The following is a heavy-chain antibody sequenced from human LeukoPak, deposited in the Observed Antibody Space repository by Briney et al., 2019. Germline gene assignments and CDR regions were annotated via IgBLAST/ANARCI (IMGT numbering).Heavy chain of an antibody. CDR1: GFTVSSNY. V-gene: IGHV3-53*01. J-gene: IGHJ3*02. CDR2: IYSGGST. D-gene: IGHD3-10*01. CDR3: ARDSTGTMVDAFDI. Sequence: GGSLRLSCAASGFTVSSNYMSWVRQAPGKGLEWVSVIYSGGSTYYADSVKGRFTISRDNSKNTLYLQMNSLRAEDTAVYYCARDSTGTMVDAFDIWGQGTMVTVSS.